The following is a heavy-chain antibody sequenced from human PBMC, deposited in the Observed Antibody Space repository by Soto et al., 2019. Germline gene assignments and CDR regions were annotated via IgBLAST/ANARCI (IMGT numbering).Heavy chain of an antibody. D-gene: IGHD2-21*01. V-gene: IGHV5-10-1*01. Sequence: GESLKISCKGSGFTFTSYWISWVRQMPGKGLEWMGRIDPSDSYTNYSPSFQGHVTISADKSISTAYLQWSSLKASDTAMYYCARGDSAPYYYYGMDVWGQGTTVNVSS. CDR3: ARGDSAPYYYYGMDV. J-gene: IGHJ6*02. CDR2: IDPSDSYT. CDR1: GFTFTSYW.